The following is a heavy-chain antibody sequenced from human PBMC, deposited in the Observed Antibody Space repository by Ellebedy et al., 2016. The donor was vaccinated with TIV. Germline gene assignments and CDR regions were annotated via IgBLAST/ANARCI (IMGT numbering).Heavy chain of an antibody. V-gene: IGHV3-23*01. CDR3: VGGYADNDDFDI. Sequence: GESLKISXAASGFTFSNYVMNWVRQASGKGLEWVSAISGSGDKTYYADSVKGRFTISRDNSKNTLFLQMNSLRTEDTAEYYCVGGYADNDDFDIWGRGTMVTISS. CDR1: GFTFSNYV. D-gene: IGHD1-26*01. CDR2: ISGSGDKT. J-gene: IGHJ3*02.